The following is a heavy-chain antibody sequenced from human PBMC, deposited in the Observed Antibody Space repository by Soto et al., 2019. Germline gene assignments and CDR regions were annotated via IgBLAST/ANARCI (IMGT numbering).Heavy chain of an antibody. V-gene: IGHV3-74*01. CDR1: GITFSGFW. J-gene: IGHJ4*02. CDR3: ATVFEH. CDR2: VDSAGSGT. Sequence: VPLVESGGGSVQPGGYLRLSCVASGITFSGFWMHWVRQVPGKGLVWVARVDSAGSGTSYADSVKGRFTISRDNAKNRLSLQMDSLRGEDTAVYYCATVFEHWGQGIPVTVSS.